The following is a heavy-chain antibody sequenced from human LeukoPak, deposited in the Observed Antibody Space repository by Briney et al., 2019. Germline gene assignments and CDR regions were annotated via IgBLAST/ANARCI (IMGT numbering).Heavy chain of an antibody. Sequence: PGRSLRLSCAASGFTFSSYGMHWVRQAPGKGLEWVAVISYDGSNKYYADSVKGRFTISRDNSKNTLYLQMNSLRAEDTAVYYCAKDYGDYLYYFDYWGQGTLVTVSS. CDR1: GFTFSSYG. J-gene: IGHJ4*02. D-gene: IGHD4-17*01. CDR2: ISYDGSNK. V-gene: IGHV3-30*18. CDR3: AKDYGDYLYYFDY.